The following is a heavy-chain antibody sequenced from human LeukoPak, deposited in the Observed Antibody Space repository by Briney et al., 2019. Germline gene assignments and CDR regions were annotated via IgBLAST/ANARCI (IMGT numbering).Heavy chain of an antibody. CDR1: GGSINNYY. V-gene: IGHV4-59*01. CDR3: ARCPYSSSTLFDF. D-gene: IGHD6-6*01. CDR2: IYYRGST. Sequence: SETLSLTCTVSGGSINNYYWSWIRQPPGKGLEWIGYIYYRGSTSCNPSLKSRVTISVDTSKNQFSLKLISVTAADTAVYYCARCPYSSSTLFDFWGQGTLVTVSS. J-gene: IGHJ4*02.